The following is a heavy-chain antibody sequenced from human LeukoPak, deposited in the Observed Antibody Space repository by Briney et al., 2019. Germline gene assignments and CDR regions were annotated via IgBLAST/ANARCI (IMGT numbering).Heavy chain of an antibody. CDR1: GGSFSGYY. V-gene: IGHV4-34*01. Sequence: SETLSLTCAVYGGSFSGYYWSWIRQPPGKGLEWIGEINHSGSTNYNPSLKSRVTISVDTSKNQFSLKLSSVTAADTAVYYCATGRGRLAARLDYWGQGTLVTVSS. D-gene: IGHD6-6*01. J-gene: IGHJ4*02. CDR3: ATGRGRLAARLDY. CDR2: INHSGST.